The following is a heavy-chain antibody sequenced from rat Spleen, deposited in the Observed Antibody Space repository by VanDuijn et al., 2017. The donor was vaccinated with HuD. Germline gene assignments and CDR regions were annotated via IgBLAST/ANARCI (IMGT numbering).Heavy chain of an antibody. V-gene: IGHV2-1*01. CDR1: GFSLTNYG. J-gene: IGHJ3*01. CDR3: ARSGLPGYARNWFAY. CDR2: IWGDGST. Sequence: QVQLKESGPGLVQPSQTLSLTCTVSGFSLTNYGVNWVRQPPGKGLEWMGGIWGDGSTNYNSALKSRLSISRDTSKSQVFLKMNSLQTEDTAMYFCARSGLPGYARNWFAYWGQGTLVTVSS. D-gene: IGHD1-4*01.